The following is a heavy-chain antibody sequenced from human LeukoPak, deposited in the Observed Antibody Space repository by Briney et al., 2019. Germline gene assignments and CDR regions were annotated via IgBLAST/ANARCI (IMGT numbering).Heavy chain of an antibody. D-gene: IGHD3-16*01. Sequence: SETLSLTCTVSGVSISSYYWSWIRQPPGKGLEWIGYISYSGSTNYNPSLKSRVTISLDTSKNQFSLKLSSVTAADTAIYYCARGERPGCDYWDLGTLVTVSS. J-gene: IGHJ4*02. V-gene: IGHV4-59*01. CDR2: ISYSGST. CDR3: ARGERPGCDY. CDR1: GVSISSYY.